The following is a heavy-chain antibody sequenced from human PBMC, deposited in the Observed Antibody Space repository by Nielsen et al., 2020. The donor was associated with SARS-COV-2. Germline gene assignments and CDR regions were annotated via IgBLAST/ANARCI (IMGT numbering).Heavy chain of an antibody. CDR3: AKLVGAVHY. D-gene: IGHD3-16*01. J-gene: IGHJ4*02. Sequence: GESLRLSCAASGFTFDDYAMHWVRQAPGKGLEWVSGISWNSGSIGYGDSVKGRFTISRDNAKNSLYLQMNSLRAEDTALYYCAKLVGAVHYWGQGTLVTVSS. CDR2: ISWNSGSI. CDR1: GFTFDDYA. V-gene: IGHV3-9*01.